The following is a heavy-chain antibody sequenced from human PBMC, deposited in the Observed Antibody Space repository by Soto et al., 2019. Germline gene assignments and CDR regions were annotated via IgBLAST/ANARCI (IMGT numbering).Heavy chain of an antibody. CDR1: GYTFTSYG. CDR2: ISAYNGNT. J-gene: IGHJ3*02. CDR3: ARERQAATGQNYDALDI. Sequence: ASVKVSCKASGYTFTSYGISWVRQAPGQGLEWMGWISAYNGNTNYAQKLQGRVTMTTDTSTSTAYMELRSLRSDDTAVYYCARERQAATGQNYDALDIWGQGKMVPVS. D-gene: IGHD2-15*01. V-gene: IGHV1-18*01.